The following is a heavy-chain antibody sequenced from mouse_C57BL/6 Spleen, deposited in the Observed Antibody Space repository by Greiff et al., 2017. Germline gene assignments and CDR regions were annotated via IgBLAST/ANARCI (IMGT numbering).Heavy chain of an antibody. CDR1: GYTFTDYY. CDR2: INPNNGGT. V-gene: IGHV1-26*01. Sequence: VQLQQSGPELVKPGASVKISCKASGYTFTDYYMNWVKQSHGKSLEWIGDINPNNGGTSYNQKFKGKATLTVDKSSSTAYMELRSLTSEDSAVYYWARTELRLRTGAMDYWGQGTSVTVSS. D-gene: IGHD3-2*02. CDR3: ARTELRLRTGAMDY. J-gene: IGHJ4*01.